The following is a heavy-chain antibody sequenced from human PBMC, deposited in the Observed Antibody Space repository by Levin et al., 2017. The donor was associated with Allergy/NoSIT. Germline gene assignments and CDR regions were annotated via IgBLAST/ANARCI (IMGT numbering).Heavy chain of an antibody. CDR1: GFTFSSHW. V-gene: IGHV3-74*01. CDR2: ISPDGRTT. J-gene: IGHJ4*02. Sequence: GGSLRLSCAVSGFTFSSHWMHWVRQAPGKGLVEVSHISPDGRTTTYADSVKGRFTISRDNAKNTLYLQMNSLRAEDTAVYYCARDDHGSIDYWGQGTLLTVSS. CDR3: ARDDHGSIDY. D-gene: IGHD4-17*01.